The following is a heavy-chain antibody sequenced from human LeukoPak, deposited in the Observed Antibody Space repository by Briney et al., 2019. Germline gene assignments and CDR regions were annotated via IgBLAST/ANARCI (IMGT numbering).Heavy chain of an antibody. V-gene: IGHV3-7*05. CDR1: GFTFSSYW. J-gene: IGHJ4*02. Sequence: GRSLRLSCAASGFTFSSYWMTWVRHAPGKGREWVAKIKQDGSETYYMDSVKGRFTISRDNAKNSLYLQMNSLGAEDTAVDYCARRGTSSSWAHFDYWGQGTLVTVSS. CDR3: ARRGTSSSWAHFDY. D-gene: IGHD6-13*01. CDR2: IKQDGSET.